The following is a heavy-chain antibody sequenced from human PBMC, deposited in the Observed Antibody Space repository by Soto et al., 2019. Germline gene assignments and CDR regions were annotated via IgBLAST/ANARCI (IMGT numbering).Heavy chain of an antibody. CDR2: ISAHNGNT. Sequence: QVHLVQSGAEVKKPGASVKGSCKASGYTFTSYGITWVRQAPGQGLEWMGWISAHNGNTDYAQKLQGRVIVTRDTSTSTAYKELRSLRSDDTAVYYCARGRYGDYWGQGARVTVSS. J-gene: IGHJ4*02. D-gene: IGHD1-1*01. CDR1: GYTFTSYG. V-gene: IGHV1-18*01. CDR3: ARGRYGDY.